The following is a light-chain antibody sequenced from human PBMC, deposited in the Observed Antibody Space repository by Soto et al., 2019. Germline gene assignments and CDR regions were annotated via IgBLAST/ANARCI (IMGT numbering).Light chain of an antibody. CDR2: EVT. J-gene: IGLJ1*01. Sequence: QSVLTQPPSASGSPGQSVTISRTGTSSDVGGYDYVSWYQQHPGKAPELMIYEVTIRPSGVSDRFSGSKSGNTASLTVSGLQAEDEADYYCSSYTGGNPSYAFGTGTKVTVL. CDR1: SSDVGGYDY. V-gene: IGLV2-8*01. CDR3: SSYTGGNPSYA.